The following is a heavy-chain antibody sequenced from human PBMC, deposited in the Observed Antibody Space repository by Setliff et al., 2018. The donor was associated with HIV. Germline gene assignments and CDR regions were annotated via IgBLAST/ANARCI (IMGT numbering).Heavy chain of an antibody. CDR3: ARAYCTNGVCYYYYYMDV. V-gene: IGHV4-34*01. CDR1: GGSFSGYY. J-gene: IGHJ6*03. CDR2: INHSGST. Sequence: KTSETLSLTCAVYGGSFSGYYWSWIRQPPGKGLEWIGEINHSGSTNYNPSLKSRVTISVDTSKNQFSLKLSSVTAADTAVYYCARAYCTNGVCYYYYYMDVWGKGTTVTVSS. D-gene: IGHD2-8*01.